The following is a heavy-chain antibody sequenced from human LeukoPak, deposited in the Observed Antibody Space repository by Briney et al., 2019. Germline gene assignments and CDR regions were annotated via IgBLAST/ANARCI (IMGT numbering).Heavy chain of an antibody. CDR3: AKDPERGYRWGIRVGRYFDY. V-gene: IGHV3-30*02. CDR2: IRYDGTNK. D-gene: IGHD5-18*01. Sequence: PGGSLRLSCAASGFTFSTYGMHWVRQAPGKGLEWVAFIRYDGTNKYYADSVKGRFTISRDNSKHTLYLQMISLRAEDTAVYYCAKDPERGYRWGIRVGRYFDYWGQGTLVTVSS. J-gene: IGHJ4*02. CDR1: GFTFSTYG.